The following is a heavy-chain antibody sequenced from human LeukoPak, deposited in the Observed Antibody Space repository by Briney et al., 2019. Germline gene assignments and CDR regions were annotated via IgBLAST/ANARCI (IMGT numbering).Heavy chain of an antibody. CDR1: GFTFSSYA. CDR2: ISSSSSYI. CDR3: ARDPVYGGYPYYFDY. D-gene: IGHD5-12*01. V-gene: IGHV3-21*01. Sequence: GGSLRLSCAASGFTFSSYAMSWVRQAPGKGLEWVSSISSSSSYIYYADSVKGRFTISRDNAKNSLYLQMNSLRAEDTAVYYCARDPVYGGYPYYFDYWGQGTLVTVSS. J-gene: IGHJ4*02.